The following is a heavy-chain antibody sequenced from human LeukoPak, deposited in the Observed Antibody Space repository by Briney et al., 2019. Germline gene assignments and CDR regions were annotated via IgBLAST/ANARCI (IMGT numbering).Heavy chain of an antibody. V-gene: IGHV1-69*13. J-gene: IGHJ4*02. CDR3: AKEVAARRVS. CDR2: IIPIFGTA. CDR1: GYTLTELS. Sequence: SVKVSCKVSGYTLTELSMHWVRQAPGQGLEWMGGIIPIFGTANYAQKFQGRVTITADESTSTAYMELSSLRSEDTAVYYCAKEVAARRVSWGQGTLVTVSS. D-gene: IGHD6-6*01.